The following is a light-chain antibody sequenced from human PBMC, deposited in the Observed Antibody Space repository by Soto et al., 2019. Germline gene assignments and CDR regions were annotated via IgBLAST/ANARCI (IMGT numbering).Light chain of an antibody. CDR2: GAS. CDR3: QQYMSPVT. J-gene: IGKJ1*01. V-gene: IGKV3-20*01. CDR1: QSVDTTF. Sequence: EIVLTQSPGSLSLSPGQRATLSCRASQSVDTTFFAWYQKKPGQAPRLLIYGASKRATGIPDRVSGSGSGTDFTLIISRLEPEDFAVYYCQQYMSPVTFGQGTKVEIK.